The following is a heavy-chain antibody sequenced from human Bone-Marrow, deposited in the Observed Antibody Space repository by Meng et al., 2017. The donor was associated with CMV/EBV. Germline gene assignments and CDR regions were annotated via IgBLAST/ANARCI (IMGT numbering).Heavy chain of an antibody. CDR1: GFTFSSYS. Sequence: GESLKISCAASGFTFSSYSMNWVRQAPGKGLEWVSSISSSSSYIYYADSVKGRFTISRDNAKNSLYLQMNSLRAEDTAVYYCARDQSRYYYDSSGYYPGAFDIWGQGTMVTVSS. CDR3: ARDQSRYYYDSSGYYPGAFDI. D-gene: IGHD3-22*01. J-gene: IGHJ3*02. CDR2: ISSSSSYI. V-gene: IGHV3-21*01.